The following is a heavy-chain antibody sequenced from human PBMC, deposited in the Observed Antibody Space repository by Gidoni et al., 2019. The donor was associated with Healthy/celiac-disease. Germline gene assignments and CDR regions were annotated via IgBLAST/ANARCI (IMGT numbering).Heavy chain of an antibody. J-gene: IGHJ5*02. CDR3: ARDGSTASYNWFDP. Sequence: QVQLVESGGGVVQPGRSLRLSCAASGFPFSSYGMHWVRQAPGKGLEWVAVIWYDGRNKYYADSVKGRFTIARDNSKNTLYLQMNSLRAEDTAVYYCARDGSTASYNWFDPWGQGTLVTVSS. CDR1: GFPFSSYG. CDR2: IWYDGRNK. V-gene: IGHV3-33*01. D-gene: IGHD1-1*01.